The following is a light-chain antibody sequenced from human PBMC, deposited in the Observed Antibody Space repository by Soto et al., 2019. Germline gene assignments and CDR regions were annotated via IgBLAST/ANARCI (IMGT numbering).Light chain of an antibody. J-gene: IGKJ1*01. CDR3: QQAKTFPWT. CDR2: TAA. CDR1: QDISNL. V-gene: IGKV1-12*01. Sequence: DIQMTQSPSSVAASEGDRVTIACRASQDISNLLAWYQQKPGKAPKLLIYTAANLQRGVPSRFRGSGSGGDFTLTINSLQPDDFATYYCQQAKTFPWTFGQGTRVEV.